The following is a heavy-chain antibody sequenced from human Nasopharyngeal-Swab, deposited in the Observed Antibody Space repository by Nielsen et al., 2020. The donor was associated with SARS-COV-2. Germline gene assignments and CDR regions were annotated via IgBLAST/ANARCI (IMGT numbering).Heavy chain of an antibody. CDR3: ARGRWNYYYYYGMDV. V-gene: IGHV3-48*04. CDR1: GFTFSSYS. J-gene: IGHJ6*02. CDR2: ISSSSSTI. Sequence: GGSLRLSCAASGFTFSSYSMNWVRQAPGKGLEWVSYISSSSSTIYYADSVKGRFTISRDNAKNSLYLQMNGLRAEDTAVYYCARGRWNYYYYYGMDVWGQGTTVTVSS. D-gene: IGHD2-15*01.